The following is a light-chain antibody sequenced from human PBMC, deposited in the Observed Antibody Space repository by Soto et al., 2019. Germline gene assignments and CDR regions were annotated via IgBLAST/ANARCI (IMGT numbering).Light chain of an antibody. Sequence: EIVLTQSPGTLSLSPGARATLSCRASQSVSSSDLAWYQQKPGQAPRLLIYGASTRATGIPDRFSGSGSGTDFTLTISRLEPEDFAVYYCQQYGGSPLYTLGQGTKLEIK. CDR3: QQYGGSPLYT. CDR1: QSVSSSD. V-gene: IGKV3-20*01. CDR2: GAS. J-gene: IGKJ2*01.